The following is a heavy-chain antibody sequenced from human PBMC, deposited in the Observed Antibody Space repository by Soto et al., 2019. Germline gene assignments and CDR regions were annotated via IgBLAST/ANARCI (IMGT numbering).Heavy chain of an antibody. CDR2: IYHSGST. CDR3: GRLEGLATLSYYFDY. CDR1: SGSISSSNW. J-gene: IGHJ4*02. D-gene: IGHD3-9*01. Sequence: SETLSLTCAVSSGSISSSNWWSWVRQPPGKGLEWIGEIYHSGSTNYNPSLKSRVTISVDKSKNQFSLKLMSLSAADTAVYYCGRLEGLATLSYYFDYWGPGALVTLSS. V-gene: IGHV4-4*02.